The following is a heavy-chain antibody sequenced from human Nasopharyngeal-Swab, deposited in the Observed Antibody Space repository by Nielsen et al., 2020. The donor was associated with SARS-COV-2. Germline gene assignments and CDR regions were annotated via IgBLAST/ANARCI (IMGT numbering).Heavy chain of an antibody. V-gene: IGHV3-33*01. CDR3: AREFREAYYDILTGYYMDYYYYMDV. Sequence: GESLKISCAASGFTFSSYGTHWVRQAPGKGLEWVAVIWYDGSNKYYADSVKGRFTISRDNSKNTLYLQMNSLRAEDTAVYYCAREFREAYYDILTGYYMDYYYYMDVWGKGTTVTVSS. J-gene: IGHJ6*03. D-gene: IGHD3-9*01. CDR1: GFTFSSYG. CDR2: IWYDGSNK.